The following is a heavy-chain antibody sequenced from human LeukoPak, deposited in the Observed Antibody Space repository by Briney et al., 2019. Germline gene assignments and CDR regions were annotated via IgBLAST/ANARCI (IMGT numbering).Heavy chain of an antibody. D-gene: IGHD2-2*01. J-gene: IGHJ5*02. CDR1: GGSLSSYY. V-gene: IGHV4-59*01. Sequence: PSETLSLTCTVSGGSLSSYYWSWMRRPPGKGLEWIGYIYYSGSTNYNPSLKSRVTISVDTSKNQFSLKLSSVTAADTAVYYCARGIVVVPAAVRPGANWFDPWGQGTLVTVSS. CDR2: IYYSGST. CDR3: ARGIVVVPAAVRPGANWFDP.